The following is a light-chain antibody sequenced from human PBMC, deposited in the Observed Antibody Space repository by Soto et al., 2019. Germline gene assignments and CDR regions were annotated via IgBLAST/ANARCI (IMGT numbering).Light chain of an antibody. CDR3: QQYYSYPQT. V-gene: IGKV1-5*01. CDR2: AAS. J-gene: IGKJ1*01. Sequence: DSQMTQSPCTLSASVGDRVTITCRASQSISSWLAWYQQKPGKAPKLLIYAASTLQSGVPSRFSGSGSGTDFTLTISCLQSEDFATYYCQQYYSYPQTFGQGTKVDIK. CDR1: QSISSW.